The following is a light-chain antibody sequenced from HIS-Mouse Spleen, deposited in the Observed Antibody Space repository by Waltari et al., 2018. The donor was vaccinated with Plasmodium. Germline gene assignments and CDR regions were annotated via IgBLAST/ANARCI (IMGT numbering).Light chain of an antibody. J-gene: IGKJ2*01. CDR1: LSLLHSNGYNY. CDR3: MQALQTPRYT. Sequence: DILMTQSPLSLPVTPGEPASISSRSPLSLLHSNGYNYLDWYLQKPGQSPQLLIYLGSNRASGVPDRFSGSGSGTDFTLKISRVEAEDVGVYYCMQALQTPRYTFGQGTKLEIK. CDR2: LGS. V-gene: IGKV2-28*01.